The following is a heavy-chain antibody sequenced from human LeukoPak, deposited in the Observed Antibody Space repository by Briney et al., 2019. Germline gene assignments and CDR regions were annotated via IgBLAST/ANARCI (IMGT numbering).Heavy chain of an antibody. CDR1: GYTFTSYG. CDR3: ARLPPRYCSSTSCYNDY. D-gene: IGHD2-2*02. J-gene: IGHJ4*02. CDR2: ISAYNGNT. Sequence: GASVKVSCKASGYTFTSYGISWVRQAPGQGLEWMGWISAYNGNTNYAQKLQGRVTMTTDTSASTAYMELRSLRSDDTAVYYCARLPPRYCSSTSCYNDYWGQGTLVTVSP. V-gene: IGHV1-18*01.